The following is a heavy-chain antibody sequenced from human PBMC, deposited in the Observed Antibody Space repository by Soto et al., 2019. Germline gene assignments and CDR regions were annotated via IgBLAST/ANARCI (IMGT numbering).Heavy chain of an antibody. CDR3: ARNEENSSGWFDY. D-gene: IGHD6-19*01. V-gene: IGHV3-48*03. CDR1: GFTFSSYE. J-gene: IGHJ4*02. Sequence: GGSLRLSCAASGFTFSSYEMNWVRQAPGKGLEWVSYISSSGSTIYYADSVKGRFTISRDNAKNSLYLQMNSLRAEDTAVYYCARNEENSSGWFDYWGQGTLVTVSS. CDR2: ISSSGSTI.